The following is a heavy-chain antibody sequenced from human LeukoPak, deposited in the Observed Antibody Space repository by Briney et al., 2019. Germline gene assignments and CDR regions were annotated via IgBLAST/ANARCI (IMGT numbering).Heavy chain of an antibody. D-gene: IGHD1-26*01. J-gene: IGHJ4*02. CDR3: ARGNSGTYYADY. V-gene: IGHV1-18*01. CDR1: GYTFTSYG. CDR2: TSGNNGNT. Sequence: GASVKVSCKASGYTFTSYGISWVRQAPGQGFEWMGWTSGNNGNTKYAQKFQGRMTMTTDTSTSTAYMELRSLRSEDTAVYYCARGNSGTYYADYWGQGTLVTVSS.